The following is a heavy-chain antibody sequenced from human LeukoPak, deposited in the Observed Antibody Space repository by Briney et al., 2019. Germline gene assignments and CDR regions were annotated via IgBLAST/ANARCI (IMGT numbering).Heavy chain of an antibody. D-gene: IGHD3-10*01. V-gene: IGHV5-51*01. CDR1: GYSFTSYW. CDR3: ARRTMVRGVIITEYYFDY. CDR2: IYPGDSDT. Sequence: GESLKISCKGSGYSFTSYWIGWVRQMPGKGLEWMGIIYPGDSDTRYSPSFQGQVTISADKSISTAYLQWSSLKASDTAMHYCARRTMVRGVIITEYYFDYWGQGTLVTVSS. J-gene: IGHJ4*02.